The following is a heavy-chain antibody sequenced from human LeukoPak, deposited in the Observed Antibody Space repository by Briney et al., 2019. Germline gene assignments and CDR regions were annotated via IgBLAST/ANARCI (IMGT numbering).Heavy chain of an antibody. CDR1: GGSFSGYY. V-gene: IGHV4-34*01. CDR2: INHSGST. D-gene: IGHD1-26*01. Sequence: SETLSLTCAVYGGSFSGYYWSWIRQPPGKGLEWIGEINHSGSTNYNPSLKSRVTISVGTSKNQFSLKLSSVTAADTAVYYCARTTRRMWGLRFDYWGQGTLVTVSS. J-gene: IGHJ4*02. CDR3: ARTTRRMWGLRFDY.